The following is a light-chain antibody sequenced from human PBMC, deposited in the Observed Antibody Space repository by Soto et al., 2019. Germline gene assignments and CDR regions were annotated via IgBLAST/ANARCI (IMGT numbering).Light chain of an antibody. V-gene: IGKV3-15*01. CDR3: QRYGSSTST. CDR2: AAS. CDR1: QSVXSN. Sequence: IGVTQWASTLSVSPGERATLSCRASQSVXSNFDWYQQKPGQAPRFLXYAASTSADGSPARLSGSGSATDFTLTISRLEPEDFAAYFCQRYGSSTSTFGGGTKVDIK. J-gene: IGKJ4*01.